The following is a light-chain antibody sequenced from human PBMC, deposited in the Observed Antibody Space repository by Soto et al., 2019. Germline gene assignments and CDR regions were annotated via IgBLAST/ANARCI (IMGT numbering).Light chain of an antibody. J-gene: IGLJ1*01. CDR3: CSYAGSYTYL. V-gene: IGLV2-11*01. CDR2: DVS. CDR1: SSDVGDYNY. Sequence: QSVLTQPRSVSGSPGQSVTISCTGTSSDVGDYNYVSWYQQHPGKAPKLMIYDVSKWPSGVPDRFSGSKSGNTASLTISGLQAEDEADYYCCSYAGSYTYLFGTGTKVTVL.